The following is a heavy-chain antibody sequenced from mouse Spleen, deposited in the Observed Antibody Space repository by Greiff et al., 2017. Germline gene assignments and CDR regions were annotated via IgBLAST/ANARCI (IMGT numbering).Heavy chain of an antibody. Sequence: EVNVVESGGGLVKPGGSLKLSCAASGFTFSSYAMSWVRQTPEKRLEWVATISSGGSYTYYPDSVKGRFTISRDNAKNTLYLQMSSLRSEDTAMYYCARRRDYYYGSSWYFDVWGAGTTVTVSS. CDR2: ISSGGSYT. J-gene: IGHJ1*01. V-gene: IGHV5-9-1*01. CDR1: GFTFSSYA. CDR3: ARRRDYYYGSSWYFDV. D-gene: IGHD1-1*01.